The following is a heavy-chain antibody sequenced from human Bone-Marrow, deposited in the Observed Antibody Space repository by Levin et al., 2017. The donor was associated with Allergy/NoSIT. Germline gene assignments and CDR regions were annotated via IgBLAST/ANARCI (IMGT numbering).Heavy chain of an antibody. Sequence: GESLKISCAASGFTVSSNYMSWVRQAPGKGLEWVSVIYSGGSTYYADSVKGRFTISRDNSKNTLYLQMNSLRAEDTAVYYCARDKLSITMVRGGAHYYYYYYMDVWGKGTTVTVSS. CDR1: GFTVSSNY. J-gene: IGHJ6*03. CDR2: IYSGGST. CDR3: ARDKLSITMVRGGAHYYYYYYMDV. D-gene: IGHD3-10*01. V-gene: IGHV3-53*01.